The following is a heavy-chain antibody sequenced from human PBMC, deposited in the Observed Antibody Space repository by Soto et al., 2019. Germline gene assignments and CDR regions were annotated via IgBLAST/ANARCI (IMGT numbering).Heavy chain of an antibody. CDR2: IVPIYRTA. D-gene: IGHD6-13*01. J-gene: IGHJ4*02. CDR3: VRDSGAKLSSS. Sequence: SLKGYRKASGDALSIDRSDWVRQAPGQGLEWVGGIVPIYRTADYAQKFQGRVTITADESARTSYMELRSLKSQDTAVYYCVRDSGAKLSSSWGQRTLVTVFS. CDR1: GDALSIDR. V-gene: IGHV1-69*01.